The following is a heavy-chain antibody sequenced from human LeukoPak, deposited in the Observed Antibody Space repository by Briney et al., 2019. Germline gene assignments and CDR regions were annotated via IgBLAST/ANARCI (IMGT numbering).Heavy chain of an antibody. CDR1: GGSIISSYF. CDR3: AKYASGSLVV. CDR2: IYNTGST. V-gene: IGHV4-4*07. Sequence: PSETLSLTCTVSGGSIISSYFWSWIRPPAGKGLEWIGRIYNTGSTDFNPSLKSRVTMSVDTSKNQFSLKLSSGTAADTAVYYCAKYASGSLVVWGQGTLVTVSS. D-gene: IGHD3-10*01. J-gene: IGHJ4*02.